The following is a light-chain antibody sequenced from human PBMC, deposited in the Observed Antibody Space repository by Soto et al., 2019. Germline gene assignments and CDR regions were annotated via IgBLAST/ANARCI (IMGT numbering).Light chain of an antibody. CDR1: QNSNSD. CDR2: DAS. J-gene: IGKJ1*01. CDR3: QQRNMWPRT. V-gene: IGKV3-11*01. Sequence: EIVLTQSPATLYLSPGERATLSCRASQNSNSDLAWYQQRPGQAPRLLIYDASNRAPGIPARFGGSGSGADFTLSISSLEPEDFAVYYCQQRNMWPRTFGQGTRVEIK.